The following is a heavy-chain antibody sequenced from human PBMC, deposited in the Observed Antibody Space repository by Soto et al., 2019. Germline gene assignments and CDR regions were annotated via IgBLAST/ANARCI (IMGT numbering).Heavy chain of an antibody. V-gene: IGHV4-31*11. J-gene: IGHJ6*02. CDR2: INYSGST. D-gene: IGHD3-22*01. CDR3: VRVLDYYDSSGYYKGPYGMDV. CDR1: GGSISSGGYY. Sequence: LETLSLTCAVSGGSISSGGYYWSWIRQHPGKGLAWIGYINYSGSTYSNPSLKSRVTLSVDSSKNHFSLKLSSVTAADTAVYYCVRVLDYYDSSGYYKGPYGMDVWGQGTTVT.